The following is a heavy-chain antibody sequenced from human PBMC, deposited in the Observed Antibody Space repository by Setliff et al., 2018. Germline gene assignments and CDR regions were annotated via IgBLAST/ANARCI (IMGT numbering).Heavy chain of an antibody. CDR3: ARRNGEKLDP. J-gene: IGHJ5*02. Sequence: PSETLSLTCAVSGYSISSGYYWGWIRQPPGKGLEWIGSYHSGSTYYNPSLKSRVTISVDTSKNQFSLKLSSVTAAGTAVYYCARRNGEKLDPWGQGTLVTVSS. V-gene: IGHV4-38-2*01. CDR1: GYSISSGYY. CDR2: YHSGST.